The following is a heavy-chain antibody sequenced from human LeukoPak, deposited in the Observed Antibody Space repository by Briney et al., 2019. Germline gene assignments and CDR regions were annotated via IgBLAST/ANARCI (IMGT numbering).Heavy chain of an antibody. CDR3: ARDQGYCSGGSCSEFDY. CDR1: GYTFTSYG. Sequence: ASVKVSCKASGYTFTSYGNSWVRQASGQGLEWMGWISAYNGNTNYAQKLQGRVTMTTDTSTSTAYMELRSLRSDDTAVYYCARDQGYCSGGSCSEFDYWGQGTLVTVSS. D-gene: IGHD2-15*01. CDR2: ISAYNGNT. J-gene: IGHJ4*02. V-gene: IGHV1-18*01.